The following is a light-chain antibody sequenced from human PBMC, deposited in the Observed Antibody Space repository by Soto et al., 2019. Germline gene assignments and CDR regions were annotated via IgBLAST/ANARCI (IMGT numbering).Light chain of an antibody. CDR2: GTS. Sequence: VQTQSAVTLSLAPRARASLSCRASQSFRGLLAWYQQKPGQAPRLLIYGTSSRATGIPDRFSGSGAGTDFTLTSSILEPEDFAVYYRQQYGSSGTFGQGTKVDIK. CDR1: QSFRGL. V-gene: IGKV3-20*01. CDR3: QQYGSSGT. J-gene: IGKJ1*01.